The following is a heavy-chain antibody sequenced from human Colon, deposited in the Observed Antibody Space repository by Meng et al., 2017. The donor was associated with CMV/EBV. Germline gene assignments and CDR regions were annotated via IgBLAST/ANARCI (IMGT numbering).Heavy chain of an antibody. Sequence: GSLRLSCTVSGGSINDYYWSWIRQSPGKGLEWIGYIYYSGATRYNPSLESRVSISIDTSRKHFSLKMTSVTAADTAMYSCARDNGDYYYGMDVWGQGTPVTVSS. V-gene: IGHV4-59*01. CDR1: GGSINDYY. J-gene: IGHJ6*02. CDR2: IYYSGAT. D-gene: IGHD4-17*01. CDR3: ARDNGDYYYGMDV.